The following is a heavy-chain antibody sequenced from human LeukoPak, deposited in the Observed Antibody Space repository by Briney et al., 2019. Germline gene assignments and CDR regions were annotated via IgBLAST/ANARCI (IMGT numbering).Heavy chain of an antibody. V-gene: IGHV3-30-3*01. CDR3: ARGEFYYDNSGRGFDL. CDR1: GFTFSSYA. Sequence: PGGSLRLSCAASGFTFSSYAMHWVRQAPGKGLEWVALISYDGSNKYYADSVKGRFTISRDNSKNTLYLQVNSLRAEDTAVYYCARGEFYYDNSGRGFDLWGRGTLVTVSS. D-gene: IGHD3-22*01. J-gene: IGHJ2*01. CDR2: ISYDGSNK.